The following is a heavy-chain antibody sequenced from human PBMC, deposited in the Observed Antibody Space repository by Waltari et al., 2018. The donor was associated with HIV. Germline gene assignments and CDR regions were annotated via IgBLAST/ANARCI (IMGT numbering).Heavy chain of an antibody. Sequence: EVQLVESGGGLVWPGGSLRLSCVGSGFNFVIYWMSWVRQVPGKGLEWVANIRTDASEKYYVDSVKGRFSISRDNAKNSVFLQMDSLRVEDTAVYFCAREVTTGTALNYWGQGTLVTVSS. D-gene: IGHD2-21*02. CDR2: IRTDASEK. J-gene: IGHJ4*02. CDR1: GFNFVIYW. CDR3: AREVTTGTALNY. V-gene: IGHV3-7*01.